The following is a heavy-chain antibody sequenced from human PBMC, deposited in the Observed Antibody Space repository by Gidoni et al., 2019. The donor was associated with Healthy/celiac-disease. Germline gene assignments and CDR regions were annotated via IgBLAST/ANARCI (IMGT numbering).Heavy chain of an antibody. V-gene: IGHV3-7*04. D-gene: IGHD4-4*01. Sequence: EVQLVESGGGLVQPGGSLRLSCAASGFTFSSSWMSWVRPAPGKGLEWVANIKQDGSEKYYVDSVKGRVTISRDNAKNSLYLQMNSLRAEDTAVYYCARAYSKTYYYYYYMDVWGKGTTVTVSS. CDR1: GFTFSSSW. CDR2: IKQDGSEK. J-gene: IGHJ6*03. CDR3: ARAYSKTYYYYYYMDV.